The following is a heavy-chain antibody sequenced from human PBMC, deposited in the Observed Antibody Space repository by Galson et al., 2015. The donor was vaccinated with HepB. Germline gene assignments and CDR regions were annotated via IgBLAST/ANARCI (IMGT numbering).Heavy chain of an antibody. Sequence: SLRLSCAAFGFTFSSYWMHWVRQAPGKGLVWVSRINSDGSSTSYADSVKGRFTISRDNAKNTLYLQMNSLRAEDTAVYYCARDPRYSGYDSYYWYFDLWGRGTLVTVSS. J-gene: IGHJ2*01. CDR1: GFTFSSYW. CDR2: INSDGSST. CDR3: ARDPRYSGYDSYYWYFDL. D-gene: IGHD5-12*01. V-gene: IGHV3-74*01.